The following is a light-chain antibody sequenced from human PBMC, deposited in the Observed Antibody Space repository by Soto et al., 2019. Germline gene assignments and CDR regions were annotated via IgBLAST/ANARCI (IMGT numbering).Light chain of an antibody. V-gene: IGLV3-21*04. Sequence: SYELTQPPSVSVAPEKTARLTCGGDNIGSKRVHWYRQKPGQAHVLVIYYDSDRPSGIPERFSGSNSGNTATLTSNRVEAGDEAEYYCQVWDITTDHYVFGTGTKLTVL. CDR3: QVWDITTDHYV. CDR2: YDS. J-gene: IGLJ1*01. CDR1: NIGSKR.